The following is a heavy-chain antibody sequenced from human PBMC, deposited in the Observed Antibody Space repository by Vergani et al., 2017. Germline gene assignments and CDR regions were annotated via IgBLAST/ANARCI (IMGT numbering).Heavy chain of an antibody. J-gene: IGHJ4*02. CDR2: INHSGST. Sequence: QVQLQQWGAGLLKPSETLSLTCAVYGGSFSGYYWSWIRQPPGKGLEWIGEINHSGSTNYNPSLKSRVTISVDTSQNQFSLKLSSVTAADTAVYYCARALRGYSYGPSFRYWGQGTLVTVSS. CDR3: ARALRGYSYGPSFRY. CDR1: GGSFSGYY. D-gene: IGHD5-18*01. V-gene: IGHV4-34*01.